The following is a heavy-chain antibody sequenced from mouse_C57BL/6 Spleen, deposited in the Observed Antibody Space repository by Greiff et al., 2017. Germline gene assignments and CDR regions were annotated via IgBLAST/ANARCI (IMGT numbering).Heavy chain of an antibody. CDR3: ARKEYGNYFDY. CDR1: GYTFTDYY. J-gene: IGHJ2*01. Sequence: QVQLQQSGAELVRPGASVKLSCKASGYTFTDYYINWVKQRPGQGLEWIARIYPGSGNTYYNEKFKGKATLTAEKSSSTAYMQLSSLTSEASAVYFCARKEYGNYFDYWGQGTTLTVSS. CDR2: IYPGSGNT. D-gene: IGHD2-1*01. V-gene: IGHV1-76*01.